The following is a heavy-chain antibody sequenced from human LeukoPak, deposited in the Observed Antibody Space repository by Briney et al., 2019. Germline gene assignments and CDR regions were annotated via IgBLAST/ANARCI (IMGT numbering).Heavy chain of an antibody. CDR2: IYYSGST. CDR1: GGSISSYY. Sequence: RSSETLSLTCTVSGGSISSYYWSWIRQPAGKGLEWIGYIYYSGSTNYNPSLKSRVTISVDTSKNQFSLKLSSVTAADTAVYYCARGPPWFDPWGQGTLVTVSS. CDR3: ARGPPWFDP. J-gene: IGHJ5*02. V-gene: IGHV4-59*12.